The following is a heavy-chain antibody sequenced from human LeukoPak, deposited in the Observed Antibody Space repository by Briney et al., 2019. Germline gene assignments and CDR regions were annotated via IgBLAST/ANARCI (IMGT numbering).Heavy chain of an antibody. J-gene: IGHJ4*02. D-gene: IGHD3-9*01. V-gene: IGHV3-73*01. CDR3: ARVDYDILTGYRSDG. CDR2: IRSKANSYAT. Sequence: GGSLRLSCAASGSTFSGSAMHWVRQASGKGLEWVGRIRSKANSYATAYAASVKGRFTISRDNAKNSLYLQMNSLRAEDTAVYYCARVDYDILTGYRSDGWGQGTLVTVSS. CDR1: GSTFSGSA.